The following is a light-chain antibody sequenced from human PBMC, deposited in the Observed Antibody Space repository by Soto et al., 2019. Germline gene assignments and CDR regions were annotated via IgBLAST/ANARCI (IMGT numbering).Light chain of an antibody. Sequence: IELTQTPATLSVSPGERATLSCRASQSVSSNLAWHQQRPGQAPRLLIYGPSSRATGIPDRFSGSGSGTDFTLTINRLEPEDFAVYYCQQYDSSPRTFGQGTKVDIK. CDR2: GPS. CDR3: QQYDSSPRT. V-gene: IGKV3-20*01. CDR1: QSVSSN. J-gene: IGKJ1*01.